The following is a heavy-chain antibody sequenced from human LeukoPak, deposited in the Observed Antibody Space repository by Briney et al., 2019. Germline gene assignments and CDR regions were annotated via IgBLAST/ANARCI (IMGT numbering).Heavy chain of an antibody. J-gene: IGHJ4*02. CDR1: GFVLSRYR. Sequence: LGRSLRLFCEASGFVLSRYRMNWVRHASGKGLEWVSSIAFDTGNTFYVESVKGRFTVSRDNAMNSLYLQMNSLRVEDTAVYYCTREGKFYGYGRGDFDYWGQGTLVTVSS. V-gene: IGHV3-21*06. CDR2: IAFDTGNT. CDR3: TREGKFYGYGRGDFDY. D-gene: IGHD5-18*01.